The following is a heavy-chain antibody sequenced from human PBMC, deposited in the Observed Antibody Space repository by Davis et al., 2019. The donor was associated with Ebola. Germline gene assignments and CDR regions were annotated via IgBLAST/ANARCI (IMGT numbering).Heavy chain of an antibody. J-gene: IGHJ4*02. Sequence: GGSLRLSCAASGFTFSSYGMHWVRQAPDKGLEWVAFILYDGSEKYYGDSVKGRFTISRDNNRDTLFLQMTSLRSEDTAVYYCARVGGYDFASPPGFWGQGTLVAVSS. V-gene: IGHV3-30*02. CDR3: ARVGGYDFASPPGF. D-gene: IGHD5-12*01. CDR1: GFTFSSYG. CDR2: ILYDGSEK.